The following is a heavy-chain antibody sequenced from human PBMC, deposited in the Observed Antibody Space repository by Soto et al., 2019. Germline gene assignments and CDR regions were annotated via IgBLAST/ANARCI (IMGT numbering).Heavy chain of an antibody. J-gene: IGHJ6*02. CDR2: IDTDGSRK. CDR1: GFNFNTYW. Sequence: GGSLRLSCAASGFNFNTYWMYWVRQAPGKGLEWVANIDTDGSRKNYVDSVKGRFIISRDNAKNSLFLQMNSLRAADTAVYYCGRVPLDGNYANGVDVWGQGTTVTVSS. V-gene: IGHV3-7*03. D-gene: IGHD4-17*01. CDR3: GRVPLDGNYANGVDV.